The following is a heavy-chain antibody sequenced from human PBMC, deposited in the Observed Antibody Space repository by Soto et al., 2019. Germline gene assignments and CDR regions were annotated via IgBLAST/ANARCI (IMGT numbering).Heavy chain of an antibody. CDR2: IDEYGNTI. D-gene: IGHD3-10*01. Sequence: GGSLRLSCAASGFTFSSYWMHWVRQVPGKGLLWVSRIDEYGNTINYADSVKGRFTISRDNARNTLYLEMNSLRAEDTALYYCTRDIGGKGAYWGPGTLVTVSS. CDR3: TRDIGGKGAY. V-gene: IGHV3-74*01. J-gene: IGHJ4*02. CDR1: GFTFSSYW.